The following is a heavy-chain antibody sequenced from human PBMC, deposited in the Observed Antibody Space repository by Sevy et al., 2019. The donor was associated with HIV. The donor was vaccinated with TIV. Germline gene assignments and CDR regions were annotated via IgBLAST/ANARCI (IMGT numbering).Heavy chain of an antibody. V-gene: IGHV3-15*01. Sequence: GGSLRLSCAASGFTFSNAWMSWVRQAPGKGLEWVGRIKSKTDGGTRNYAAPVKGSFTISRDDSKNTLYLKMNSLKTEDTAVYYCTSRGKHFDYWGQGTLVTVSS. CDR3: TSRGKHFDY. CDR2: IKSKTDGGTR. J-gene: IGHJ4*02. CDR1: GFTFSNAW. D-gene: IGHD3-16*01.